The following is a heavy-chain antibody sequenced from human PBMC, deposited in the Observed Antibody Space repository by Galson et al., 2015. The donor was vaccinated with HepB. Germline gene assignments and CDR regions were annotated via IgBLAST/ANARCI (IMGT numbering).Heavy chain of an antibody. CDR2: MNPNSGNT. D-gene: IGHD1-1*01. CDR3: AKVQLEADYYYMDV. Sequence: SVKVSCKASGYTFTSYDINWVRQATGQGLEWMGWMNPNSGNTGYAQKFQGRVTMTRNTSISTAYMELSSLRSEDTAVYYCAKVQLEADYYYMDVWGKATTVTVSS. V-gene: IGHV1-8*01. J-gene: IGHJ6*03. CDR1: GYTFTSYD.